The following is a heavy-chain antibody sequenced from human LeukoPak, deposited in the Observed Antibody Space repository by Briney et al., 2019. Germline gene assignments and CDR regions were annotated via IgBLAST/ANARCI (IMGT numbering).Heavy chain of an antibody. V-gene: IGHV3-7*03. CDR2: IKQDGTEK. CDR3: ARGPYSSSWYLFYYFDY. J-gene: IGHJ4*02. D-gene: IGHD6-13*01. Sequence: GGSLRLSCAASGFIFSSYWMNWVRQAPGKGLEWVASIKQDGTEKYYVDSVKGRFTISRDNAKNSLYLQMNSLRAEDTAVYYCARGPYSSSWYLFYYFDYWGQGTLVTVSS. CDR1: GFIFSSYW.